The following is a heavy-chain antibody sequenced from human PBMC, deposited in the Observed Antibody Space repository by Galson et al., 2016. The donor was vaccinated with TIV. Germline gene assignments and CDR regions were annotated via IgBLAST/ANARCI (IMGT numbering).Heavy chain of an antibody. CDR2: IKSKSDGATT. CDR3: TTDLGYCLIRRCSLGLDY. Sequence: SLRLSCAASGFTFSNAWMTWVRQAPGRGLEWVGRIKSKSDGATTAYAAPVKGRFSISRDDSKDTVYLQMNNLKTEDTALYFCTTDLGYCLIRRCSLGLDYWGQGTLVTVSS. CDR1: GFTFSNAW. V-gene: IGHV3-15*01. D-gene: IGHD2-15*01. J-gene: IGHJ4*02.